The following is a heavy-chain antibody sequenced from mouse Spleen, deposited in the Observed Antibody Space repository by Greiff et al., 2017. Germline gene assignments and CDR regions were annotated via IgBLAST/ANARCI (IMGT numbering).Heavy chain of an antibody. CDR3: ARDQDGYYVDY. Sequence: QVQLQQPGAELVKPGASVKLPCKASGYTFTSYWMQWVKQRPGQGLEWIGEIDPSDSYTNYNQKFKGKATLTVDTSSSTAYMQLSSLTSEDSAVYYCARDQDGYYVDYWGQGTTLTVSS. CDR2: IDPSDSYT. CDR1: GYTFTSYW. D-gene: IGHD2-3*01. J-gene: IGHJ2*01. V-gene: IGHV1-50*01.